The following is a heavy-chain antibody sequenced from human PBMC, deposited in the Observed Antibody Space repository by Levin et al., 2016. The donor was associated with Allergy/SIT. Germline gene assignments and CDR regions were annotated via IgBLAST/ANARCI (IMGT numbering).Heavy chain of an antibody. V-gene: IGHV4-59*08. J-gene: IGHJ6*02. CDR3: ARQWFGEYYGMDV. CDR2: VSYRGST. CDR1: GGSIDTFY. Sequence: SETLSLTCTVSGGSIDTFYWSWIRQPPGKGLEWIGYVSYRGSTNYNPSLKSRLIISVDTSKNQFSLKLSSVTAADTAVYYCARQWFGEYYGMDVWGQGATVTVSS. D-gene: IGHD3-10*01.